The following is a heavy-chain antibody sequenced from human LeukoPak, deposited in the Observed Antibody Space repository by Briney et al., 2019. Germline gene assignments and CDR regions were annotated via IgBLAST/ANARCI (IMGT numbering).Heavy chain of an antibody. CDR3: VVQSGYDSSGPYAFDI. CDR1: GYTFTGYA. J-gene: IGHJ3*02. V-gene: IGHV1-3*03. Sequence: ASVKVSCKASGYTFTGYAMHWVRQAPGHRLEWMGWIIAGNGNTKYSQEFQGRVTITRDTSASTAYMELSSLRSEDMAVYYCVVQSGYDSSGPYAFDIWGQGTMVTVSS. CDR2: IIAGNGNT. D-gene: IGHD3-22*01.